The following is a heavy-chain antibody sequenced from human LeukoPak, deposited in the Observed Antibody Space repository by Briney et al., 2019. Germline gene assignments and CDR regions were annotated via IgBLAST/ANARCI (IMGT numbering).Heavy chain of an antibody. D-gene: IGHD6-13*01. CDR1: GFTFGDSA. J-gene: IGHJ4*02. Sequence: GGSLRLSCAASGFTFGDSAMHWVRQAPGKGLEWVSLIDWDGGSTYYADSVKGRFTISRDNSKNSLYLQMNSLRAEDTALYYCAKDISAAAGPYYFDYWGQGTLVTVSS. CDR3: AKDISAAAGPYYFDY. CDR2: IDWDGGST. V-gene: IGHV3-43D*03.